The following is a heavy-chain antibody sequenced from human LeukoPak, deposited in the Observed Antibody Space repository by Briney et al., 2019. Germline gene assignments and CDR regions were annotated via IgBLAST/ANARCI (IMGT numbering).Heavy chain of an antibody. CDR2: IYYSGST. CDR3: ARVGSSWPRPFDY. CDR1: GGSISSGDSY. D-gene: IGHD6-13*01. V-gene: IGHV4-30-4*01. Sequence: SQTLSLTCTVSGGSISSGDSYWSWIRQPPGKGLEWIGYIYYSGSTYYNPSLKSRVTISVDTSKNQFSLKLSFVTAADTAVYYCARVGSSWPRPFDYWGQGTLVTVSS. J-gene: IGHJ4*02.